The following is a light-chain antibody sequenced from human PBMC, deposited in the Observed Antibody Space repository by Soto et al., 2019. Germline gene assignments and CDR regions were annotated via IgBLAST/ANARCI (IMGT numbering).Light chain of an antibody. CDR2: DSN. V-gene: IGLV1-51*01. Sequence: QSALTQPPSVSAAPGQRVTISCSGSSSNIANNYVSWYQQLPGTAPKLLIYDSNKRPSGIPDRFSGSKSGTSATLGITGLQTGDEADYYCGTLDSSLSAVVFGGGTKLTVL. CDR3: GTLDSSLSAVV. J-gene: IGLJ2*01. CDR1: SSNIANNY.